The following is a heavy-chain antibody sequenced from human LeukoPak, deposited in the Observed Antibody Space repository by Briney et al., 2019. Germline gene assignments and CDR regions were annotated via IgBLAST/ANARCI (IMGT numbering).Heavy chain of an antibody. CDR1: GFTFSSYD. V-gene: IGHV3-13*04. D-gene: IGHD2-21*01. J-gene: IGHJ3*02. Sequence: GGSLRLSCAASGFTFSSYDMHWVRQAPGKGLEWVSAIGIGGDTYYPGSVKGRFTISRENAKNSLYLQMNSLRAGDTAVYYCARVSLLFSAFDILGLGTMVTVSS. CDR2: IGIGGDT. CDR3: ARVSLLFSAFDI.